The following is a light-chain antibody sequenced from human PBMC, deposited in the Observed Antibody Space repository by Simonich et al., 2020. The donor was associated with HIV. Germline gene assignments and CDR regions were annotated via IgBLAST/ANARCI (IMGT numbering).Light chain of an antibody. CDR3: QSYDSSNVV. V-gene: IGLV6-57*03. CDR1: SGSIASNS. Sequence: NFMLTQPHSVSESPGKTATISCTRSSGSIASNSVQWYQQRPGSAPTTVIYEDNQRPSGVPDRFPGSIDSSSNSASLTISGLKTEDEADYYCQSYDSSNVVFGGGTKLTVL. CDR2: EDN. J-gene: IGLJ2*01.